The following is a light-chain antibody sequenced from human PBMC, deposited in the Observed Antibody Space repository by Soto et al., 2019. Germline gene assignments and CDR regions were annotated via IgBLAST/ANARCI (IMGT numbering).Light chain of an antibody. CDR1: RSISTY. Sequence: EIALTQSPPNLSLSPGGKPSLTYAASRSISTYSAGYQQKPGQAPRLLIYEALDRATVIPARFSGSGSGTDFTLTISSLEPEDFAVYYCQKRNNWPLKCGGGNKGDIK. V-gene: IGKV3-11*01. J-gene: IGKJ4*02. CDR2: EAL. CDR3: QKRNNWPLK.